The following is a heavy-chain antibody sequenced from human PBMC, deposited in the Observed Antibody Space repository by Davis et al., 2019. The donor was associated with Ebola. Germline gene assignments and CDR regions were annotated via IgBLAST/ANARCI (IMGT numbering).Heavy chain of an antibody. CDR3: ARLYTAMVFYGMDV. V-gene: IGHV4-61*08. D-gene: IGHD5-18*01. J-gene: IGHJ6*02. CDR2: IYYSGST. CDR1: GGSISSGGYY. Sequence: MPSETLSLTCTVSGGSISSGGYYWSWIRQPPGKGLEWIGYIYYSGSTNYNPSLKSRVTISVDTSKNQFSLKLSSVTAADTAVYYCARLYTAMVFYGMDVWGQGTTVTVSS.